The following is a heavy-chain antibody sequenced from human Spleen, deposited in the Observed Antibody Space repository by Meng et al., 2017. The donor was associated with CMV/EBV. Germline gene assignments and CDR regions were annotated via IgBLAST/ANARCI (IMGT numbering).Heavy chain of an antibody. J-gene: IGHJ5*02. CDR3: ARQLEDYVVEPPTRWFDP. CDR2: VSYSGST. D-gene: IGHD3-16*01. Sequence: SVTSHNYDWAWIRQPPGKGLEWIGYVSYSGSTNYNPSLKSRVTILLATSMTQFSLKLRSVTAADSAVYYCARQLEDYVVEPPTRWFDPWGQGALVTVSS. V-gene: IGHV4-61*07. CDR1: SVTSHNYD.